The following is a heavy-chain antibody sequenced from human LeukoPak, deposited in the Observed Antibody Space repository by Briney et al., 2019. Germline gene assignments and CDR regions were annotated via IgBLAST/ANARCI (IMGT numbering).Heavy chain of an antibody. CDR2: IKQDGSEK. CDR1: GLTFNNYW. V-gene: IGHV3-7*01. D-gene: IGHD2-2*01. J-gene: IGHJ5*02. CDR3: AKDGDCSSTSCFSNWFDP. Sequence: GGSLRLSCAASGLTFNNYWMNWVRQAPGKGLEWVANIKQDGSEKKYVDSVKGRFTISRDNAKKSLYLQMNSLRAEDTAVYYCAKDGDCSSTSCFSNWFDPWGQGTLVTVSS.